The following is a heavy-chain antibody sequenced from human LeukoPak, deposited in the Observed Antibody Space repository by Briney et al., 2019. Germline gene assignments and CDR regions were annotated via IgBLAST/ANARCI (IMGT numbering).Heavy chain of an antibody. CDR3: ARRAVVENYFYY. Sequence: SETPSLTCTVPVDSITSSFRSWIRHPPGKGVESIGYIYYSVSTTYTTSLKSRVNISVDTSTNQIFFILNSPTSEDTTLYYFARRAVVENYFYYWGQGTLVTDPS. D-gene: IGHD6-19*01. CDR2: IYYSVST. CDR1: VDSITSSF. V-gene: IGHV4-59*08. J-gene: IGHJ4*02.